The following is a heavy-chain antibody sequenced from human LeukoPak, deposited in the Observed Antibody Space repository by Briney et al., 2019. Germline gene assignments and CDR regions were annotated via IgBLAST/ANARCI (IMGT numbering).Heavy chain of an antibody. V-gene: IGHV3-23*01. Sequence: PGGSLRLSCAASGFTFSSYALSWVRQAPGKGPEWVSIITGTGGGTYYADSVKGRFTISRDNSKDTLYLQMNSLRAEDTAVYYCAKDLGAYTYKYMDLWGKGTTVTVSS. CDR1: GFTFSSYA. D-gene: IGHD5-24*01. J-gene: IGHJ6*03. CDR3: AKDLGAYTYKYMDL. CDR2: ITGTGGGT.